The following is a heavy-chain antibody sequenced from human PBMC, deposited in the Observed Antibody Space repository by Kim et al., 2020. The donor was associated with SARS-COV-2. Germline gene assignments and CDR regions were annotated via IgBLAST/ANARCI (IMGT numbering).Heavy chain of an antibody. D-gene: IGHD3-9*01. Sequence: SETLSLTCTVSGGSISSSSYYWGWIRQPPGKGLEWIGSIYYSGSTYYNPSLKSRVTISVDTSKNQFSLKLSSVTAADTAVYYCARVSIPLPYYDILPGYPPPGYFDYWGQGTLVTVSS. CDR1: GGSISSSSYY. J-gene: IGHJ4*02. CDR2: IYYSGST. V-gene: IGHV4-39*01. CDR3: ARVSIPLPYYDILPGYPPPGYFDY.